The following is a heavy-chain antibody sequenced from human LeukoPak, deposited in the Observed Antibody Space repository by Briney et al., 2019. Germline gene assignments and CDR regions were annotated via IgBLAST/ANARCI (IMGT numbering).Heavy chain of an antibody. Sequence: ASVKVSCKASGYTFTSYDINWVRQATGQGLEWMGWMNPNSGNTGYAQKFQGRVTMTRNTFISTAYMELSSLRSEDTAVYYCATATYEGVHFDYWGQGTLVTVSS. J-gene: IGHJ4*02. CDR1: GYTFTSYD. D-gene: IGHD3-3*01. CDR2: MNPNSGNT. CDR3: ATATYEGVHFDY. V-gene: IGHV1-8*01.